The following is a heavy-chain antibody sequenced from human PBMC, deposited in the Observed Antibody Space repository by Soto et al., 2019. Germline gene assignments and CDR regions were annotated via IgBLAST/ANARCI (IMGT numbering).Heavy chain of an antibody. V-gene: IGHV3-11*01. CDR1: GFTFSDYY. CDR3: ARTRGDSSGYYPYYYYYYGMDV. J-gene: IGHJ6*02. D-gene: IGHD3-22*01. CDR2: ISSSGSTI. Sequence: GGSLRLSCAASGFTFSDYYMSGIRQAPGKXLEWVSYISSSGSTIYYADSVKGRFTISRDNAKNSLYLQMNSLRAEDTAVYYCARTRGDSSGYYPYYYYYYGMDVWGQVTTVTVSS.